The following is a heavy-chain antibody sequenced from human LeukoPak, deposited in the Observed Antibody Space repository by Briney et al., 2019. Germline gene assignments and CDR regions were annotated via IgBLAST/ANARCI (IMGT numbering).Heavy chain of an antibody. CDR2: IYSGSST. D-gene: IGHD3-22*01. V-gene: IGHV3-53*01. CDR1: GFTVSSNY. Sequence: GGSLRLSCAASGFTVSSNYMSWVRQAPGKGLEWVSVIYSGSSTYYADSVKGRFTISRDNSKNTLYLQMNSLRAEDTAVYYCARKSTYYYDSSGYYYDYWGQGTLVTVSS. CDR3: ARKSTYYYDSSGYYYDY. J-gene: IGHJ4*02.